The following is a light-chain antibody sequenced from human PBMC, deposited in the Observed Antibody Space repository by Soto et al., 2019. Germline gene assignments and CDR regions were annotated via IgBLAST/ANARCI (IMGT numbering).Light chain of an antibody. Sequence: EIVLTQSPGTLSLSPGERATLSCGASQSVSSSYLAWYQQKPGQAPRRLLYGASTRATGIPVRFSGSGFGTEFTLTISSLQSEDFAVYYCQQYKNWPLFGQGTLLEI. CDR2: GAS. V-gene: IGKV3-15*01. CDR1: QSVSSSY. CDR3: QQYKNWPL. J-gene: IGKJ5*01.